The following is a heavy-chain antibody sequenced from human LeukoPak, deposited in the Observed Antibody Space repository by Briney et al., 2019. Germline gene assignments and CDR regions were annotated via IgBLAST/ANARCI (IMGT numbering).Heavy chain of an antibody. CDR3: ARDNRNWASDY. CDR1: GYTFSTYK. CDR2: MNPSGGET. Sequence: ASVKVSCKASGYTFSTYKMHWVRQAPGQGLEWMGIMNPSGGETRHAQKFQGRITMTGDTSMSTVYMELNSLRSEDTAVYYCARDNRNWASDYWGQGTLVTVSS. J-gene: IGHJ4*02. V-gene: IGHV1-46*01. D-gene: IGHD7-27*01.